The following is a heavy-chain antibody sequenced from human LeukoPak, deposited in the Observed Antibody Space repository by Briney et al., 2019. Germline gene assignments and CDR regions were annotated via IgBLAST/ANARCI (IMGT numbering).Heavy chain of an antibody. CDR2: INPYSGGT. Sequence: GASVKVSCKTSGYSFTDYYMHWVRQAPGQGLEWMGWINPYSGGTSSAQKFQGRVTMTRDTSISTVYMQASWLTSDDTAIYYCARADRLHGGPYLIGPWGQGTLVTVSS. CDR1: GYSFTDYY. V-gene: IGHV1-2*02. D-gene: IGHD3-16*01. J-gene: IGHJ5*02. CDR3: ARADRLHGGPYLIGP.